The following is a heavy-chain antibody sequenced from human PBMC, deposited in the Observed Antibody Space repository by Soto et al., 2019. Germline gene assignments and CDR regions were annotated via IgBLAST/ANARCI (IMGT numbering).Heavy chain of an antibody. CDR3: AREYSSGWHYYYYGMDV. CDR2: INPNSGGT. D-gene: IGHD6-19*01. CDR1: GYTFTGYY. V-gene: IGHV1-2*02. J-gene: IGHJ6*02. Sequence: ASVKVSCKASGYTFTGYYMHWVRQAPGQGLEWMGWINPNSGGTNYAQKFQGRVTMTRDTSISTAYMELSRLGSDDTAVYYCAREYSSGWHYYYYGMDVWGQGTTVTVSS.